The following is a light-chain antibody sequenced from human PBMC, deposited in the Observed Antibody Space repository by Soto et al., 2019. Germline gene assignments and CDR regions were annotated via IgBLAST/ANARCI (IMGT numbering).Light chain of an antibody. Sequence: DIVLTQSPATLSLSPGERATLSCRASQSVGIYLAWYQQKPGQAPSLLIYDASKRATGIPARFSGSGSGTDFTLTISGLEPEDFAIYYCQQRSKWPPSFGQGTKVDIK. CDR2: DAS. V-gene: IGKV3-11*01. J-gene: IGKJ1*01. CDR1: QSVGIY. CDR3: QQRSKWPPS.